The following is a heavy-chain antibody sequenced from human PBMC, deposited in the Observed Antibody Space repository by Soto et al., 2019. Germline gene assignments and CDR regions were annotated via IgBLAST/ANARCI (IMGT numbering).Heavy chain of an antibody. CDR2: INHSGST. Sequence: SETLSLTCAVYGGSFSGYYWSWIRQPPGKGLEWIGEINHSGSTNYNPPLKSRVTISVDTSKNQFSLKLSSVTAADTAVYYCARVDYDFWSGYYTGINFDYWGQGTLVTVSS. CDR3: ARVDYDFWSGYYTGINFDY. CDR1: GGSFSGYY. J-gene: IGHJ4*02. D-gene: IGHD3-3*01. V-gene: IGHV4-34*01.